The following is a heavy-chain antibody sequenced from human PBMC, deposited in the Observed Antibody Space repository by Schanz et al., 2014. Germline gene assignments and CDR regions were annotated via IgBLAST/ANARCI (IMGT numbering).Heavy chain of an antibody. V-gene: IGHV3-30-3*01. Sequence: VQLLESGGGLVQPGGSLRLSCTVSGFTVNNYAMNWVRQAPGRGLEWVAVMSYDGSNKYYADSVKGRFTISRDNAKNSLYLQTNSLTAEDTAVYYCARGVRIDYWGQGTLXTVSS. J-gene: IGHJ4*02. CDR2: MSYDGSNK. CDR1: GFTVNNYA. CDR3: ARGVRIDY. D-gene: IGHD3-3*01.